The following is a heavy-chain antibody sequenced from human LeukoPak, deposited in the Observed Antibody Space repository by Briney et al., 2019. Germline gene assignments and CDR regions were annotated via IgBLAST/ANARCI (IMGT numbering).Heavy chain of an antibody. CDR2: IIPIFGTA. CDR3: ARARGELLREYYFDY. J-gene: IGHJ4*02. V-gene: IGHV1-69*05. CDR1: GGTFSSYA. D-gene: IGHD1-26*01. Sequence: SVKVSCKASGGTFSSYAISWVRQAPGQGLEWMGGIIPIFGTANYAQKFQGRVTITTDESTSTAYMELSSLGSEDTAVYYCARARGELLREYYFDYWGQGTLVTVSS.